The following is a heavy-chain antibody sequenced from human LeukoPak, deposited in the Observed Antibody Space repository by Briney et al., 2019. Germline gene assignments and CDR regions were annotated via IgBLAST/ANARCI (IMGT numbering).Heavy chain of an antibody. Sequence: GGSLRLSCAASGFTFSSYGMSWVRQAPGKGLEWVSLLYSGGDTNYADSVKGRFSISRDNSKNTLYLQMSSLRVEDTAVYYCARRRGYSSSYYYYYYMDVWGKGTTVTVSS. CDR1: GFTFSSYG. D-gene: IGHD6-6*01. V-gene: IGHV3-66*01. CDR2: LYSGGDT. CDR3: ARRRGYSSSYYYYYYMDV. J-gene: IGHJ6*03.